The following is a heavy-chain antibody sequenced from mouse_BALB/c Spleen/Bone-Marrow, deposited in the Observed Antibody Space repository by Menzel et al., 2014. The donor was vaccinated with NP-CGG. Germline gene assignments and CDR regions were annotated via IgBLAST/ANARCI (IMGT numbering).Heavy chain of an antibody. Sequence: EVKAVESGGGLVRPGGSRKLSCAASGFTFSSFGMHWVRQAPEKGLEWVAYISSGSSTIFYADTVKGRFTVSRDNPKNTLFLQMTSLRSEDTAMYYCARGGNWDDFDYWSRGTTLTVSS. CDR2: ISSGSSTI. CDR3: ARGGNWDDFDY. D-gene: IGHD4-1*01. V-gene: IGHV5-17*02. CDR1: GFTFSSFG. J-gene: IGHJ2*01.